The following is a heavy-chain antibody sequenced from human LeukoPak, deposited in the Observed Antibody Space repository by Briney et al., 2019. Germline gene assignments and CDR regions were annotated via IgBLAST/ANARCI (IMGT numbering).Heavy chain of an antibody. CDR3: ARVGTSFSGSYYLLDY. D-gene: IGHD1-26*01. CDR2: INPNSGGT. V-gene: IGHV1-2*02. Sequence: ASVKVSCKASGYTFTGYYMHWVRPAPGQGLEWMGWINPNSGGTNYAQKFQGRVTMTRDTSISTAYMELSRLRSDDTAVYYCARVGTSFSGSYYLLDYWGQGTLVTVSS. J-gene: IGHJ4*02. CDR1: GYTFTGYY.